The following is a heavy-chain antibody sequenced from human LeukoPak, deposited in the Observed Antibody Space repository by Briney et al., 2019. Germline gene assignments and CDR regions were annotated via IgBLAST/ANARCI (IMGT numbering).Heavy chain of an antibody. Sequence: PPETRSLTCTVSGGSISNYYWSWMRQSPGKGLEWIGYIHYSESTNYNPSLKSRVTISLDTTKNQFSLQLCSVTAADTAVYYCVSSEWNYARWGKGILVTVSS. CDR2: IHYSEST. CDR1: GGSISNYY. V-gene: IGHV4-59*08. J-gene: IGHJ4*02. D-gene: IGHD1-7*01. CDR3: VSSEWNYAR.